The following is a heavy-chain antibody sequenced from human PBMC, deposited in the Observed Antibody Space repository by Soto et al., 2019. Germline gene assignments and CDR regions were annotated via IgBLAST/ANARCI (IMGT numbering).Heavy chain of an antibody. D-gene: IGHD5-18*01. CDR2: TSYDGSKK. Sequence: QVQLVESGGGVVQPGRSLRLSCAASGFTFSSYGMYWVRQAPGKGLEWVASTSYDGSKKYYADFVKGRFTISRDNSKNTLYLQMNSLRAEDTAVYYCYGLGTAVVTGGMDVWGQGTTVTVAS. CDR1: GFTFSSYG. CDR3: YGLGTAVVTGGMDV. V-gene: IGHV3-30*03. J-gene: IGHJ6*02.